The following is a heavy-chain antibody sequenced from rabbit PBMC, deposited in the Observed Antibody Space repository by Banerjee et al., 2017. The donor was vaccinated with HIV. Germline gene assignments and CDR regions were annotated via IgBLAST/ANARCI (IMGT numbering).Heavy chain of an antibody. Sequence: QSLEESGGDLVTPGASLTLTCTGSGFSFSSGYYICWVRQAPGKGLEWIACIYAGSGGSTGYASWAKGRFTISKTSSTTVDLKMTSLTAADTATYFCAREAFRDGYTSFNLWGQGTLVTVS. J-gene: IGHJ4*01. V-gene: IGHV1S40*01. CDR3: AREAFRDGYTSFNL. CDR1: GFSFSSGYY. D-gene: IGHD6-1*01. CDR2: IYAGSGGST.